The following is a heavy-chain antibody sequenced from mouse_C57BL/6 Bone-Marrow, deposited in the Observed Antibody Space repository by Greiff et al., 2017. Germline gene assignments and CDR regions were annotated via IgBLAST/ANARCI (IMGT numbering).Heavy chain of an antibody. J-gene: IGHJ1*03. CDR1: GYTFTSYG. D-gene: IGHD1-1*01. CDR2: IYPSDGST. V-gene: IGHV1-85*01. CDR3: ERDYGSGYWYFDV. Sequence: VQLQQSGPELVKPGASVKLSCKASGYTFTSYGINWVKQRPGQGLEWIGWIYPSDGSTKYNEKFKGKATLTVDTSSSTACMELHSLTSEDSAVYFCERDYGSGYWYFDVWGTGTTVTVSS.